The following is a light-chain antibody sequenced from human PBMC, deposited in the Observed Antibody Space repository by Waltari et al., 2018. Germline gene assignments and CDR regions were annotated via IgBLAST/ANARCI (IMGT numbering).Light chain of an antibody. CDR2: DDS. Sequence: SYVLTQPHSVSVAPGQTARITCGGDNIEAKSVHWYQQKPGQAPVVVVFDDSDRPSGIPERFAGSNSGNTATRTISRVEGGDEADYFCQVWDSSGDLLVIFGGGTKLTVL. CDR1: NIEAKS. CDR3: QVWDSSGDLLVI. V-gene: IGLV3-21*02. J-gene: IGLJ2*01.